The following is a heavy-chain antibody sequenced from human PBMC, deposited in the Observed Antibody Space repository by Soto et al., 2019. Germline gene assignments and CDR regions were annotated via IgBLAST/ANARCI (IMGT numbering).Heavy chain of an antibody. J-gene: IGHJ6*02. V-gene: IGHV3-30*18. Sequence: GGSLRLSCAASGFTFSSYGMHWVRQAPGKGLEWVAVISYDGSNKYYADSVKGRLTISRDNSKNTLYLQMNSLRAEDTAVYYCAKVGEVLRFLEWLSDYYYYYGMDVWGQGTTVTVSS. D-gene: IGHD3-3*01. CDR3: AKVGEVLRFLEWLSDYYYYYGMDV. CDR2: ISYDGSNK. CDR1: GFTFSSYG.